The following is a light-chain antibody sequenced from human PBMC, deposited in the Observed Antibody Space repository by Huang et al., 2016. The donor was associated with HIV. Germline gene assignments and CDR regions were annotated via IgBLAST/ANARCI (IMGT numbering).Light chain of an antibody. CDR1: QSLSTN. J-gene: IGKJ5*01. Sequence: EIVMTQSPATLSVSPGESATLSCRASQSLSTNLAWYQQKPGQAPRLLIHGASPSATGIPARFSGSGSGTEFTLTISSLQSEDFALYYCQQYNNWPPGSITFGQGTRLEIK. CDR3: QQYNNWPPGSIT. V-gene: IGKV3-15*01. CDR2: GAS.